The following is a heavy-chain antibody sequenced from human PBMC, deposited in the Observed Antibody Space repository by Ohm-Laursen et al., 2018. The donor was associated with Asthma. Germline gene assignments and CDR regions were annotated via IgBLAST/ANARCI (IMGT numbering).Heavy chain of an antibody. V-gene: IGHV4-34*01. Sequence: TLSLTCTVYGGSFSGYYWSWIRQPPGKGLEWIGEINHSGSTNYNPSLKSRVTISVDTSKNQLSLKLSSVTAADTAVYYCARGVGNDYIWGSYRYYGDWFDPWGQGTLVTVSS. J-gene: IGHJ5*02. CDR2: INHSGST. CDR3: ARGVGNDYIWGSYRYYGDWFDP. CDR1: GGSFSGYY. D-gene: IGHD3-16*02.